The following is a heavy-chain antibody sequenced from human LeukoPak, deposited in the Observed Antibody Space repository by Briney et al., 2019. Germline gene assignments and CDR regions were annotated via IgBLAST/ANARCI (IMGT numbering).Heavy chain of an antibody. CDR2: INHSGST. CDR3: ARRRGYYYNFDY. CDR1: GGSFSGYY. J-gene: IGHJ4*02. Sequence: KSSETLSLTCAVYGGSFSGYYWSWIRQPPGKGLEWIGEINHSGSTNYNPSLKSRVTISVDTSKNQFSLKLSSVTAADTAVYYCARRRGYYYNFDYWGQGALVTVSS. D-gene: IGHD3-22*01. V-gene: IGHV4-34*01.